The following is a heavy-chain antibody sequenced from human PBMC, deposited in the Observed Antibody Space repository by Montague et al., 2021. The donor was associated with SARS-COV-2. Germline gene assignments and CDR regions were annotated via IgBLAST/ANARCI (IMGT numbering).Heavy chain of an antibody. V-gene: IGHV3-33*01. CDR2: IWYDGSNE. J-gene: IGHJ2*01. CDR3: ARDSGYSYVSLPYWFFAL. CDR1: GFTFSSYG. D-gene: IGHD5-18*01. Sequence: SLRLSCAASGFTFSSYGMHWVRQAPGKGLEWVAVIWYDGSNENYRDSVKGRFTISRDNSKNTLYLQMNSLRAEDTAVYYCARDSGYSYVSLPYWFFALWGRGTLVSASS.